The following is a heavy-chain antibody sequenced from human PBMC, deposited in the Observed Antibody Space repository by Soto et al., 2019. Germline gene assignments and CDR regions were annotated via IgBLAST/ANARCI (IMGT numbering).Heavy chain of an antibody. V-gene: IGHV1-69*01. D-gene: IGHD5-12*01. CDR2: IIPIFGTA. CDR3: ARDEGGYSVYESYGMDV. J-gene: IGHJ6*02. Sequence: QVQLVQSGAEVKKPGSSVKVSCKASGGTFSSYAISWVRQAPGQGLEWMGGIIPIFGTANYAQKFQGRVTITADESPSPAYMQLRSLRSEETAVYYCARDEGGYSVYESYGMDVWGQGTTVTVSS. CDR1: GGTFSSYA.